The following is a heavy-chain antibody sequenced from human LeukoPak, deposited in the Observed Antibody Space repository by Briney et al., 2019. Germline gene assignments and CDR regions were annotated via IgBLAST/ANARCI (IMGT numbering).Heavy chain of an antibody. V-gene: IGHV3-30*02. CDR1: GFTFSSYG. J-gene: IGHJ4*02. CDR2: IRYDGSNK. D-gene: IGHD3-10*01. Sequence: GGSLRLSCAASGFTFSSYGMSWVRQAPGKGLEWVAFIRYDGSNKYYADSVKGRFTISRDNSKNTLYLRMNSLRAEDTAVYYCAKDFLWFGETYYFDYWGQGTLVTVSS. CDR3: AKDFLWFGETYYFDY.